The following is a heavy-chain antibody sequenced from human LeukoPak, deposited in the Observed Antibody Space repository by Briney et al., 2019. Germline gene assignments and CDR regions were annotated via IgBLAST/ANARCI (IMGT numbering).Heavy chain of an antibody. CDR3: AKDNPNDFWSGYYPYCFDY. Sequence: GGSLRLSCAASGFTFSNYAMSWVRQAPGKGLEWVSTISSSGGSTYYADSVKGRFTISRDNSKNTLYLQVNSLRAEDTAVYYCAKDNPNDFWSGYYPYCFDYWGQGTLVTVSS. V-gene: IGHV3-23*01. D-gene: IGHD3-3*01. CDR1: GFTFSNYA. J-gene: IGHJ4*02. CDR2: ISSSGGST.